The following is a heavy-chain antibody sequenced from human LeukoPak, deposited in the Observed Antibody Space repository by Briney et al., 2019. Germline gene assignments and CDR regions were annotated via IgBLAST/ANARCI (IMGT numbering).Heavy chain of an antibody. D-gene: IGHD2-2*01. J-gene: IGHJ5*02. V-gene: IGHV4-34*01. CDR2: INHSGST. CDR1: GGSFSGYY. CDR3: ARRGGIVVVPAAKRTRTNWFDP. Sequence: SETLSLTCAVYGGSFSGYYWSWIRQPPGKGLEWIGEINHSGSTNYNPSLKSRVTISVDTSKNQSSLKLSSVTAADTAVYYCARRGGIVVVPAAKRTRTNWFDPWGQGTLVTVSS.